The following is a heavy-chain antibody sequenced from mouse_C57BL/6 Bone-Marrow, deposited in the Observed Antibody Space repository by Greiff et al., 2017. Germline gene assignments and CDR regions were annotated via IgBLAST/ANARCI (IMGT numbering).Heavy chain of an antibody. CDR3: ADGGTTGY. V-gene: IGHV1-82*01. Sequence: VQLQQSGPELVKPGASVKISCKASGYAFSSSWMNWVKQRPGKGLEWIGRIYPGAGDTNYNGKFKGKATLTADKSSSTAYMQLSSLTSEDSAVYFCADGGTTGYWGQGTTLTVSS. D-gene: IGHD2-14*01. J-gene: IGHJ2*01. CDR1: GYAFSSSW. CDR2: IYPGAGDT.